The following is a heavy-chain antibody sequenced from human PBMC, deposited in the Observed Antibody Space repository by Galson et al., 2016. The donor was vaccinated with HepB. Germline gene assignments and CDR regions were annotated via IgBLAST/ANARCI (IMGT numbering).Heavy chain of an antibody. V-gene: IGHV5-51*01. Sequence: SGAEVKKPGEALKISCKDSGDRFTNYWFAWVRQTPGKGLEWMGIIFPADSDTRYSPSFQGQVTFSANKSISSAYLHWTSLKASDSGIYYCARLPVLLAGLDVWGQGTTVTVSS. CDR3: ARLPVLLAGLDV. CDR1: GDRFTNYW. CDR2: IFPADSDT. J-gene: IGHJ6*02. D-gene: IGHD3-3*02.